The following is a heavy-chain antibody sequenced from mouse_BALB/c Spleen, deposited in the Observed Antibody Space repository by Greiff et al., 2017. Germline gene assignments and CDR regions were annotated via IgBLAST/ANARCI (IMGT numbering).Heavy chain of an antibody. CDR3: ARGASYGPPWFAY. CDR2: ISYDGSN. CDR1: GYSITSGYY. J-gene: IGHJ3*01. D-gene: IGHD1-1*01. V-gene: IGHV3-6*02. Sequence: EVKLQESGPGLVKPSQSLSLTCSVTGYSITSGYYWNWIRQFPGNKLEWMGYISYDGSNNYNPSLKNRISITRDTSKNQFFLKLNSVTTEDTATYYCARGASYGPPWFAYWGQGTLVTVSA.